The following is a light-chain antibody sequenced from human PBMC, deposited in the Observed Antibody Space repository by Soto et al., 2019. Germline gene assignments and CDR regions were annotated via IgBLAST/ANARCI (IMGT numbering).Light chain of an antibody. CDR2: DAS. CDR1: QSISSSY. J-gene: IGKJ4*01. CDR3: QQYNNWPLT. V-gene: IGKV3-11*01. Sequence: EIVLTQSPATLSLSPGERATLSCRASQSISSSYLAWYQQKPGQAPRLLIYDASNRATGIPARFSGSGSGTDFTLTISSLEPEDFAVYYCQQYNNWPLTFGGGTKVDIK.